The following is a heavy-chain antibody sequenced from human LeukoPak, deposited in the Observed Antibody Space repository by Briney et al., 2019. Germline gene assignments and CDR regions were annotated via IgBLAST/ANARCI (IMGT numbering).Heavy chain of an antibody. CDR2: ISGSGGST. Sequence: GGSLRLSCAASGFTFSSYAMSWVRQAPGKGLEWVSAISGSGGSTYYADSVKGRFTISRDNSKNTLYLQMNSLRAEDTAVYYCARVPSGYLKKPYFDYWGQGTLVTVSS. CDR3: ARVPSGYLKKPYFDY. J-gene: IGHJ4*02. CDR1: GFTFSSYA. D-gene: IGHD3-22*01. V-gene: IGHV3-23*01.